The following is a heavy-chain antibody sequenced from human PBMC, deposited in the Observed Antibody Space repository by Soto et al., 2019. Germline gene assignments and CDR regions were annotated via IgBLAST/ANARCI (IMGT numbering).Heavy chain of an antibody. J-gene: IGHJ3*02. CDR2: ISSSSSYI. CDR3: ARDRYYYDSSGYYDSAFDI. Sequence: PGGSLRLSCAASGFTFSSYSMNWVRQAPGKGLEWVSSISSSSSYIYYADSVKGRFTISRDNAKNSLYLQMNSLRAEDTAVYYCARDRYYYDSSGYYDSAFDIWGQGTTVTVSS. CDR1: GFTFSSYS. V-gene: IGHV3-21*01. D-gene: IGHD3-22*01.